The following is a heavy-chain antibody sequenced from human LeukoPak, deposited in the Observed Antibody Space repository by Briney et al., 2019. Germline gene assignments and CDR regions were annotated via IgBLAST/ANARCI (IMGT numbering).Heavy chain of an antibody. CDR1: GGSISSYY. V-gene: IGHV4-4*07. CDR3: ARDRTSLWELIQGRWFDP. J-gene: IGHJ5*02. Sequence: SETLSLTCTVSGGSISSYYWSWIRQPAGKGLEWIGRIYTSGSTNYNPSLKRRVTMSVDTSKNQFSLKLSSVTAADTAVYYCARDRTSLWELIQGRWFDPWGQGTLVTVSS. CDR2: IYTSGST. D-gene: IGHD1-26*01.